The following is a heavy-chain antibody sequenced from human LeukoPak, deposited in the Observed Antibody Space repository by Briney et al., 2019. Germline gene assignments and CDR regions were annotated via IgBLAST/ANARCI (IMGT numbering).Heavy chain of an antibody. Sequence: SVYASCKASRGTLSSYAISWVRQPPAQGLEWMGGIIPIFGPANYAQKFQGRVTITADESTSTAYMELRSLRSEDTAVYYCAREITMVRAFDYWGQGTLVTVSS. V-gene: IGHV1-69*13. D-gene: IGHD3-10*01. CDR3: AREITMVRAFDY. J-gene: IGHJ4*02. CDR1: RGTLSSYA. CDR2: IIPIFGPA.